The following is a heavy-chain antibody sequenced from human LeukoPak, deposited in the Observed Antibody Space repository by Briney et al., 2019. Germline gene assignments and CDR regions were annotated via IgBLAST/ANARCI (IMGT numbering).Heavy chain of an antibody. V-gene: IGHV3-21*01. CDR3: ARAERVRGYSSSWYGYYYYYMDV. CDR2: ISSSSSYI. D-gene: IGHD6-13*01. Sequence: GGSLRLSCAASGFTFSNAWMSWVRQAPGKGLEWVSSISSSSSYIYYADSVKGRFTISRDNAKNSLYLQMNSLRAEDTAVYYCARAERVRGYSSSWYGYYYYYMDVWGKGTTVTVSS. J-gene: IGHJ6*03. CDR1: GFTFSNAW.